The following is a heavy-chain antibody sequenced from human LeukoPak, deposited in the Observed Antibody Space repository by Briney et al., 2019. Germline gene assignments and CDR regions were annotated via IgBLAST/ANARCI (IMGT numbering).Heavy chain of an antibody. CDR1: GGSFSGYY. J-gene: IGHJ4*02. CDR3: ARRAVVRGVISY. V-gene: IGHV4-34*01. Sequence: SETLSLTCAVYGGSFSGYYLSWIRQPPGKGLEWIGEINHSGSTNYNPSLKSRVTISVDTSKNQFSLKLSSVTAADTAVYYCARRAVVRGVISYWGQGTLVTVSS. CDR2: INHSGST. D-gene: IGHD3-10*01.